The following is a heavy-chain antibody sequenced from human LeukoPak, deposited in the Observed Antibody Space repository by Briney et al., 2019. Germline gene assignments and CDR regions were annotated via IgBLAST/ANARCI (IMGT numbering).Heavy chain of an antibody. J-gene: IGHJ3*02. CDR3: ARVWTTMVRGVISTPGAFDI. Sequence: ASVKVSCKASGGTFSSYAISWVRQAPGQGLEWMGRIIPILGIANYAQKFQGRVTITADKSTSTAYMELSSLRSEDTAVYYRARVWTTMVRGVISTPGAFDIWGQGTMVTVSS. V-gene: IGHV1-69*04. D-gene: IGHD3-10*01. CDR2: IIPILGIA. CDR1: GGTFSSYA.